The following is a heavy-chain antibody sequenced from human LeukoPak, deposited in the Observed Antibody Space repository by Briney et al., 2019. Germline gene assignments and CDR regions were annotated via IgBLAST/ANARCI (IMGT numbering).Heavy chain of an antibody. CDR1: GGSISSGDYY. CDR2: IYYSGST. J-gene: IGHJ6*02. D-gene: IGHD3-22*01. V-gene: IGHV4-30-4*01. Sequence: SQTLSLTCTVSGGSISSGDYYWSWIRQPPGKGLEWIGYIYYSGSTNYNPSLKSRVTISVDTSKNQFSLKLSSVTAADTAVYYCARDRSPEHYYDSSHWDYYYGMDVWGQGTTVTVSS. CDR3: ARDRSPEHYYDSSHWDYYYGMDV.